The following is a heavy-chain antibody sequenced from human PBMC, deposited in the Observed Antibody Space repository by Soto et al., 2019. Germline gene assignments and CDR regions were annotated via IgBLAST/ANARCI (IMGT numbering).Heavy chain of an antibody. J-gene: IGHJ4*02. CDR3: ASGGDYFDY. V-gene: IGHV3-21*01. Sequence: PGWSLRLSCAASGLTINIYSMNWVRQAPGKGLEWVSSISSSSAYIYYSDSVKGRFTVSRDNAKRSLYLEMNSLRAEDTAVYYCASGGDYFDYWGPGTLVTVSS. CDR1: GLTINIYS. CDR2: ISSSSAYI.